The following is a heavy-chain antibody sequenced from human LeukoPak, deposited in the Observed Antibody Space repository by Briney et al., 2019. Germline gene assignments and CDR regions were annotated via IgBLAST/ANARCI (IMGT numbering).Heavy chain of an antibody. J-gene: IGHJ4*02. CDR1: GGSISSYY. V-gene: IGHV4-59*01. CDR2: IYSVGST. Sequence: SETLSLTCTVSGGSISSYYWSWIRQPPGKGLEWIGYIYSVGSTNYNPSLKSRVTISVDTSKNQFSLKLSSVTAADTAVYYCAALNIATRPWCFDYWGQGTLVTVSS. CDR3: AALNIATRPWCFDY. D-gene: IGHD6-6*01.